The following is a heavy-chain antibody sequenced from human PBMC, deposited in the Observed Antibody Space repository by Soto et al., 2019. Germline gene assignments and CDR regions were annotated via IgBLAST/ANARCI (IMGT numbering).Heavy chain of an antibody. J-gene: IGHJ4*02. CDR1: GFTFSSYA. D-gene: IGHD6-19*01. CDR3: AKDTTPRIGRIAVAGSYDY. V-gene: IGHV3-23*01. Sequence: GGSLRLSCAASGFTFSSYAMSWVRQAPGKGLEWVSAISGSGGSTYYADSVKGRFTISRDNSKNTLYLQMNSLRAEDTAVYYCAKDTTPRIGRIAVAGSYDYWGQGTLVTVSS. CDR2: ISGSGGST.